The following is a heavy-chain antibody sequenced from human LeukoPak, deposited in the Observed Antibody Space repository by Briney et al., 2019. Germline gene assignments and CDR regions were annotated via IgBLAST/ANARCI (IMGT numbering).Heavy chain of an antibody. CDR3: TTGLYDYYDILTGYYYFDY. D-gene: IGHD3-9*01. Sequence: PGGSLRLSCAASGFTFSNAWMSWVRQAPGKGLEWVGRIKSKTDGGTTDYAAPVKGRFTISRDDSKNTLYLQMNSLKTEDTAVYYCTTGLYDYYDILTGYYYFDYWGQGTLVTVSS. CDR2: IKSKTDGGTT. V-gene: IGHV3-15*01. CDR1: GFTFSNAW. J-gene: IGHJ4*02.